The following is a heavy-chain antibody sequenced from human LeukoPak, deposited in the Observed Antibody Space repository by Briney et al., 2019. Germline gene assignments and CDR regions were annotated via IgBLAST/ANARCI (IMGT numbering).Heavy chain of an antibody. CDR3: ARDTGLLGAFDI. D-gene: IGHD1-14*01. J-gene: IGHJ3*02. CDR1: GFTFSSYS. Sequence: PGGSLRLSCAASGFTFSSYSMNWVRQAPGKGLEWVSSISSSRSYIYYADSVKGRFTISRDNAKNSLYLQMNSLRAEDTAVYYCARDTGLLGAFDIWGQGTMVTVSS. V-gene: IGHV3-21*01. CDR2: ISSSRSYI.